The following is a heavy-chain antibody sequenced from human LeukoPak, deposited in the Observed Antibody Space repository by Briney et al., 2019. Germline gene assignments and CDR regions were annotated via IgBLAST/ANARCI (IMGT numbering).Heavy chain of an antibody. Sequence: GGSLRLSCTTSGLPFSNHAMAWVRQASGKGLEWVSGILPDGSAYYADPVKGRFTISRDNSRSTLYLQLTSLKSEDTAVYYCAKGTGLGSYDFWGQGTLVTVSS. CDR2: ILPDGSA. V-gene: IGHV3-23*01. D-gene: IGHD1-26*01. J-gene: IGHJ4*02. CDR1: GLPFSNHA. CDR3: AKGTGLGSYDF.